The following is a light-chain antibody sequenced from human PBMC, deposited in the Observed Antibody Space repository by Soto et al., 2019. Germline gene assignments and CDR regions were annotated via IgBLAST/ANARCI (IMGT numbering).Light chain of an antibody. V-gene: IGKV3-20*01. CDR3: QQYGSSPSWT. Sequence: EIVLTQSPGSLSLSPGERATLSCRASQSVSGSFLAWYQHKPGQAPRLLIYDASTRLTGIPDRFSGSGSGTDFTLTISRLEPEDFAVYYCQQYGSSPSWTFDQGTKVEIK. CDR2: DAS. J-gene: IGKJ1*01. CDR1: QSVSGSF.